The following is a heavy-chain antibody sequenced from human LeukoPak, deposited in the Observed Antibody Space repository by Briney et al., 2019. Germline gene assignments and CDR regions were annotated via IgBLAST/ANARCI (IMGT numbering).Heavy chain of an antibody. V-gene: IGHV4-59*08. D-gene: IGHD3-9*01. J-gene: IGHJ5*02. CDR1: GGSISSYY. CDR3: ARTGGSYDILTGYRGGLKNWFDP. Sequence: SETLSLTCTVSGGSISSYYWSWIRQPPGKGLEWIGYIYYSRSTNYNPSLKSRVTISVDTSKNQFSLKLSSVTAADTAVYYCARTGGSYDILTGYRGGLKNWFDPWGQGTLVTVSS. CDR2: IYYSRST.